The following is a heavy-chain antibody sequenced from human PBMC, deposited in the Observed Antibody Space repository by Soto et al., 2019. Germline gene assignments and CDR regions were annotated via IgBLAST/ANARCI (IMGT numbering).Heavy chain of an antibody. J-gene: IGHJ6*01. CDR2: IYYSGST. D-gene: IGHD3-22*01. V-gene: IGHV4-30-4*01. CDR3: ARAYYYDSSGYYHYYYYGMDV. Sequence: SETLSLTCTVSGGSISSGDYYWSWIRHPPGKGLEWIGYIYYSGSTYYNPSLKSRVTISVDTSKNQFSLKLSSVTAADTAVYYCARAYYYDSSGYYHYYYYGMDVWGQGTTVTVSS. CDR1: GGSISSGDYY.